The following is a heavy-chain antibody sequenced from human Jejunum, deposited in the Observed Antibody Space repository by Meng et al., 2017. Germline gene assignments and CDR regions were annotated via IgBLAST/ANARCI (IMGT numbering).Heavy chain of an antibody. J-gene: IGHJ4*02. Sequence: ASVKVSCKVSGYTFRSYAISWVRQAPGQGLEWMGCIRVYNDNTNYAEKFQGRVTMTADTSTSTAYMELRSLTSDDTAVYYCARGWFGVLQGDYWGQGTLVTVSS. CDR3: ARGWFGVLQGDY. CDR2: IRVYNDNT. V-gene: IGHV1-18*01. D-gene: IGHD3-10*01. CDR1: GYTFRSYA.